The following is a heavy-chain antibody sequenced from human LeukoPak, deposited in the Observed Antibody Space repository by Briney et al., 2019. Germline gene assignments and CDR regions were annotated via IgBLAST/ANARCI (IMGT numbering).Heavy chain of an antibody. CDR1: GFTVSTKY. Sequence: GRALRLSCAASGFTVSTKYMNWVRKAPGKGLVRVSPIYSGGSTYYADSVKGRFTISRDNSKNALYLQWTRRRAVAPAVFSVARDILTGGAFDTWGERKTVTPSS. D-gene: IGHD1-14*01. V-gene: IGHV3-53*01. CDR3: ARDILTGGAFDT. CDR2: IYSGGST. J-gene: IGHJ3*02.